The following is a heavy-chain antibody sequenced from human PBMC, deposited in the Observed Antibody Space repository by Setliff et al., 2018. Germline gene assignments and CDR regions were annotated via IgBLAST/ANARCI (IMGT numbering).Heavy chain of an antibody. CDR1: GITFKNAW. J-gene: IGHJ5*01. Sequence: GSLRLSCAASGITFKNAWMTWVRQAPGKGLEWVGRIKSSREGATSDYGAPAKGRFTISRDDSITMIYLQMNNLKSEDTGFYYCTTGPRDSRNYLNWLGSWGQGTLVTVSS. CDR3: TTGPRDSRNYLNWLGS. D-gene: IGHD4-4*01. CDR2: IKSSREGATS. V-gene: IGHV3-15*01.